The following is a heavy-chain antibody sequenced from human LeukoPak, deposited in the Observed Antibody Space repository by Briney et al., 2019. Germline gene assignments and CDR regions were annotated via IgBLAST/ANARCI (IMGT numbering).Heavy chain of an antibody. D-gene: IGHD6-13*01. CDR3: ARDLGVAAAGRFGA. Sequence: SRTLSLTCTVSGGSISSGSYYWRWLRQPAGKGVEWIGRIYTSGSTNYNPSLKSRVTISVDTSKNPVSLKLSSVTAADTAVYYCARDLGVAAAGRFGAWGQGTLVTVSS. CDR2: IYTSGST. V-gene: IGHV4-61*02. J-gene: IGHJ5*02. CDR1: GGSISSGSYY.